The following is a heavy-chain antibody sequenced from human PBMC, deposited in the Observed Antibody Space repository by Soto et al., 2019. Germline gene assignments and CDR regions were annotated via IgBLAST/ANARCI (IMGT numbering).Heavy chain of an antibody. CDR3: ASGGGYYDILTGLDY. Sequence: SETLSLTCTASGGSVSSGSYYWSWIRQPPGKGLEWIGYIYYSGSTNYNPSLKSRVTISVDTSKNQFSLKLSSVTAADTAVYYCASGGGYYDILTGLDYWGQETLVTVSS. J-gene: IGHJ4*02. V-gene: IGHV4-61*01. D-gene: IGHD3-9*01. CDR2: IYYSGST. CDR1: GGSVSSGSYY.